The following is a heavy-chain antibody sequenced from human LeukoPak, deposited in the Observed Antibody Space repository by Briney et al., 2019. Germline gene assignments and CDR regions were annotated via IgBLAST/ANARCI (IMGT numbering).Heavy chain of an antibody. CDR1: GYTFTSYD. V-gene: IGHV1-8*01. CDR3: ARGGDLDYNRAFDI. CDR2: MNPNSGNT. Sequence: ASVKVSCKASGYTFTSYDINWVRQATGQGLEWMGWMNPNSGNTGYAQKFQGRVTMTRNTSISTAYMELSSLRSEDTAVYYYARGGDLDYNRAFDIWGQGTMVTVSS. D-gene: IGHD4-11*01. J-gene: IGHJ3*02.